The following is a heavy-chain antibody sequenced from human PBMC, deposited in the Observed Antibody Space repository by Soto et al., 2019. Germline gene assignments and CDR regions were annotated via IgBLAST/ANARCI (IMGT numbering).Heavy chain of an antibody. CDR3: ARDKRQLGLPYYYYGMDV. CDR2: IIPIFGTA. D-gene: IGHD6-13*01. CDR1: GGAFSSYA. J-gene: IGHJ6*02. Sequence: SVKVSCKASGGAFSSYAISWVRQAPGQGLEWMGGIIPIFGTANSAQKFQGRVPITADESTSTAYMELSSLRCDYTAVYYCARDKRQLGLPYYYYGMDVWGQGTTVTVSS. V-gene: IGHV1-69*13.